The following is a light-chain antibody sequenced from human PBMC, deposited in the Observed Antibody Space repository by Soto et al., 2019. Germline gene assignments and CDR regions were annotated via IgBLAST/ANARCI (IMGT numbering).Light chain of an antibody. CDR1: QGIRDD. J-gene: IGKJ4*01. CDR3: LQDYDYPLT. V-gene: IGKV1-6*01. CDR2: AAS. Sequence: AIQMTQSPSSLSASVGDRVTITCRASQGIRDDLGWYQQKPRKAPKLLIYAASTLQSGVPSRFSGSGSGTDFTLTISSLQPEDFTTYYCLQDYDYPLTFGGGTRVEIK.